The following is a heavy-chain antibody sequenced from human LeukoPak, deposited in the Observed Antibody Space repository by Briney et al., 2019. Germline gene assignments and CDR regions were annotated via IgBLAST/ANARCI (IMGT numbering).Heavy chain of an antibody. D-gene: IGHD3-16*01. J-gene: IGHJ4*02. V-gene: IGHV3-48*03. CDR3: ARDTEGGFDY. CDR2: ISRLGTTM. CDR1: GFTFSNYG. Sequence: GGSLRLSCVASGFTFSNYGMIWVRQAPGKGLEWVSYISRLGTTMYYTDSVKGRFTISRDNAKNSLFLQMNSLRAEDTAVYYCARDTEGGFDYWGQGTLVTVSA.